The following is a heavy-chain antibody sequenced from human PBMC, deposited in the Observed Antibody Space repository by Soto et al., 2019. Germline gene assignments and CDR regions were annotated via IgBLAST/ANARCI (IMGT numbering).Heavy chain of an antibody. V-gene: IGHV3-74*01. Sequence: EVQLVESGGGLVQPGGSLRLSCAASEFTFSSYWMHWVRQAPGKGLEWVSRINSDGSATSYADSVKGRFTISRDNAKNTLYLQMNSLRAEDTAVYDCARGRVTSYNWFDPWGQGTLVTVSS. CDR2: INSDGSAT. CDR1: EFTFSSYW. CDR3: ARGRVTSYNWFDP. J-gene: IGHJ5*02. D-gene: IGHD2-2*01.